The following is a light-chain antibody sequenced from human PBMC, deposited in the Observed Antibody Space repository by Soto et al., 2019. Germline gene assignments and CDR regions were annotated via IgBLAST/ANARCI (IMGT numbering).Light chain of an antibody. Sequence: IQLTQSPSFLSASVGDRVTITCRASQGISSYLAWYQQKPGKAPKLLIYAASTLQSGVPSRFSGSGSGTEFTLTISRLEPEDFAVFYCQHYDSLPITFGQGTRLEIK. CDR2: AAS. CDR1: QGISSY. J-gene: IGKJ5*01. CDR3: QHYDSLPIT. V-gene: IGKV1-9*01.